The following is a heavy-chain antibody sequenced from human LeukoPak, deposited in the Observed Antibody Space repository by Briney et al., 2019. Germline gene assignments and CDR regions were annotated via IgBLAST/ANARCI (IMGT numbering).Heavy chain of an antibody. D-gene: IGHD1-7*01. CDR2: MNPNSGNT. V-gene: IGHV1-8*01. Sequence: ASVKVSCKASGYTFTSYDINWVRQATGQGLEWMGWMNPNSGNTGYAQKFQGRVTMTRNTSISTAYMELSSLRSEDTAVYYCARGELELPHQYYYYYYMDVWGKGTTVTVSS. J-gene: IGHJ6*03. CDR3: ARGELELPHQYYYYYYMDV. CDR1: GYTFTSYD.